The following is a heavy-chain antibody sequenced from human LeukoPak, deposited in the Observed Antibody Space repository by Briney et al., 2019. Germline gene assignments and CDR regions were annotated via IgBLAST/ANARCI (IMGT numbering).Heavy chain of an antibody. CDR1: GGSISSSSYY. CDR3: ARMPSITRGYFDC. J-gene: IGHJ4*02. CDR2: IYYSGST. D-gene: IGHD3-10*01. V-gene: IGHV4-39*01. Sequence: SETLSLTCPVSGGSISSSSYYWGWIRQPPGKGLEWIGSIYYSGSTYYNPSLKSRVTISVDTSKNQFSLKLSSVTAADTAVYYCARMPSITRGYFDCWGQGTLVTVSS.